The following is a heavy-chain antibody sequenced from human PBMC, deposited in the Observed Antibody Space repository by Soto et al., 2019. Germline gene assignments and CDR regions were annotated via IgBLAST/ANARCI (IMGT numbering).Heavy chain of an antibody. CDR2: INPSGGST. J-gene: IGHJ3*02. Sequence: QVQLVQSGAEVKKPGASVKVSCKASGYTFTSYYMHWVRQAPGQGLEWMGIINPSGGSTSYAQKFQGRVTMTRDTSTSTVYMELSSLRSEDTAVYYCARDLYLDTAMGTTRLAFDIWGQGTMVTVSS. CDR1: GYTFTSYY. V-gene: IGHV1-46*01. CDR3: ARDLYLDTAMGTTRLAFDI. D-gene: IGHD5-18*01.